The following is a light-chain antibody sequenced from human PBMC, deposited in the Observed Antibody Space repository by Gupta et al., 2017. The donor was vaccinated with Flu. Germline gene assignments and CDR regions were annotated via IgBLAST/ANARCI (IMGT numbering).Light chain of an antibody. V-gene: IGKV3-15*01. CDR3: QQYNNWPPYT. CDR1: QSVSSN. J-gene: IGKJ2*01. Sequence: EIVLTPSPATLSVFPGERATLSCRASQSVSSNLAWYQQIPGQAPRLLIYSASTRAADVPARFSGSGSGTEFTLTISSLQSEDFAVYYCQQYNNWPPYTFGQGTKLEI. CDR2: SAS.